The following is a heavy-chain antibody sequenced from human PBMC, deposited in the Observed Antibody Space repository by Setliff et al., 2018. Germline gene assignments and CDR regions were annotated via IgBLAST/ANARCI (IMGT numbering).Heavy chain of an antibody. Sequence: ASVKVSCKATGYTLSRHYMHWARQAPGQGLEWMGIINPGGGSASIVQKFQGRVTMTSDTSTSAVYMEVTGLTSEDTAVYYCARAGVAAADRKGLLEYWGQGTLVTVSS. D-gene: IGHD6-13*01. CDR2: INPGGGSA. V-gene: IGHV1-46*01. J-gene: IGHJ4*02. CDR1: GYTLSRHY. CDR3: ARAGVAAADRKGLLEY.